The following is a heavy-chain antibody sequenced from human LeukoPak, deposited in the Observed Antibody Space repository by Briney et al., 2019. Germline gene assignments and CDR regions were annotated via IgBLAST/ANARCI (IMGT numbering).Heavy chain of an antibody. CDR1: GGSISSGSYY. D-gene: IGHD3-9*01. CDR2: IYTSGST. V-gene: IGHV4-61*02. Sequence: SETLSLTCTVSGGSISSGSYYWTWIRQPAGKGLEWIGRIYTSGSTNYNPSLKSRVTIPVDTSKNQFSLKLSSVTAADTAVYYCARQYIDILTGYHRGELYWYFDLWGRGTLVTVSS. J-gene: IGHJ2*01. CDR3: ARQYIDILTGYHRGELYWYFDL.